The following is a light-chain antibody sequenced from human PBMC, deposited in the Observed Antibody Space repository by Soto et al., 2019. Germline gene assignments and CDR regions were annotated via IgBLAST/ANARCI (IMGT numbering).Light chain of an antibody. Sequence: QSVLTQPPSVSGAPGQGVSISCTGSSSNIGAGYDVHWYQQLPGKAPTLLIYANDNRPSGVPDRFSGSKSGTSASLAITGLRAEDEADYYCQSYASSLSTGFGFGTGTKVTVL. CDR1: SSNIGAGYD. V-gene: IGLV1-40*01. J-gene: IGLJ1*01. CDR2: AND. CDR3: QSYASSLSTGFG.